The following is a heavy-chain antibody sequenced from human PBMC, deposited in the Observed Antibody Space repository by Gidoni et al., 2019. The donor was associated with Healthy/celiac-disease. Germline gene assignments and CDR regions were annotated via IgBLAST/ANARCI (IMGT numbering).Heavy chain of an antibody. CDR3: ARQLRSIAARRDAFDI. V-gene: IGHV4-39*01. D-gene: IGHD6-6*01. CDR1: GGSISSSSYY. CDR2: IYYSGST. J-gene: IGHJ3*02. Sequence: QLQLQESGPGLVKPSETLSLTCTVSGGSISSSSYYWGWIRQPPGKGLEWIGSIYYSGSTYYNPSLKSRVTISVDTSKNQFSLKLSSVTAADTAVYYCARQLRSIAARRDAFDIWGQGTMVTVSS.